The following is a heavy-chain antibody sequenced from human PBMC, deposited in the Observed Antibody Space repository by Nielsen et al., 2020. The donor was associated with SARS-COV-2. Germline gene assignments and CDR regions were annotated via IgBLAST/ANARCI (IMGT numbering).Heavy chain of an antibody. Sequence: WVRQAPGQGLEWMGGIIPIFGTANYAQKFQGRVTITADESTSTAYMELSSLRSEDTAVYYCASAITTYSSSWYPPADYYYYYYGMDVWGQGTTVTGLL. CDR2: IIPIFGTA. V-gene: IGHV1-69*01. D-gene: IGHD6-13*01. CDR3: ASAITTYSSSWYPPADYYYYYYGMDV. J-gene: IGHJ6*02.